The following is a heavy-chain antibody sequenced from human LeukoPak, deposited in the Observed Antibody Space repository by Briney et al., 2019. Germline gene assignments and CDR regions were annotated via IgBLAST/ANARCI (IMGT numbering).Heavy chain of an antibody. J-gene: IGHJ4*02. V-gene: IGHV3-23*01. CDR1: GFTFSSYA. CDR2: ISGSGGST. CDR3: AKGAWIQLWSYYFDY. D-gene: IGHD5-18*01. Sequence: PGGSLRLSCAASGFTFSSYAMSWVRQAPGKGLEWVSAISGSGGSTYYEDSVKGRFTISRDNAKNTLYLQMNSLRAEDTAVYYCAKGAWIQLWSYYFDYWGQGTLVTVSS.